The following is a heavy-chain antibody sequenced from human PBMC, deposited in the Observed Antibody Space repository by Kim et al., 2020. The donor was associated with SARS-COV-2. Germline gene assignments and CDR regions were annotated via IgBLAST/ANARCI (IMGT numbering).Heavy chain of an antibody. CDR3: AKGTTVTPFDY. D-gene: IGHD4-4*01. J-gene: IGHJ4*02. V-gene: IGHV3-73*01. Sequence: TAYAASVKGRFTISRDDSQNTAYLQMNSLKTDDTAVYYCAKGTTVTPFDYWGQGTLVTVSS. CDR2: T.